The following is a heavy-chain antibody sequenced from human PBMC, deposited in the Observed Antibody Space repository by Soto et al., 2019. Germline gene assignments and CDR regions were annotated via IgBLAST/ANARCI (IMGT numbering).Heavy chain of an antibody. CDR1: GGSISSSNW. CDR3: ARYYYDSSGYYVAYYFDY. J-gene: IGHJ4*02. D-gene: IGHD3-22*01. CDR2: IYQSGSS. V-gene: IGHV4-4*02. Sequence: SATLSLTCTVSGGSISSSNWWSWVRQPPGKGLEWIGEIYQSGSSNYNPSLKSRVTISVDKSKNQFSLWLSSVTAADTAVYYCARYYYDSSGYYVAYYFDYWGQGTLVTVSS.